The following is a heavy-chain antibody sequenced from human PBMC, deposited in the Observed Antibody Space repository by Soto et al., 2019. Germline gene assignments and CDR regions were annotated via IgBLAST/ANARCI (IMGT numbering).Heavy chain of an antibody. V-gene: IGHV4-30-4*08. D-gene: IGHD5-18*01. CDR1: CGSFSSGDKY. CDR3: VNARIQLWPNYYYGVDV. J-gene: IGHJ6*02. Sequence: SETLSLTCIVSCGSFSSGDKYWGWIRQPPGKGLEWIGSIYYSGTTYYNPSLNSRVTISVATSKNQFSLKVSSATAAVTAVYYSVNARIQLWPNYYYGVDVWGQGTLVTVSS. CDR2: IYYSGTT.